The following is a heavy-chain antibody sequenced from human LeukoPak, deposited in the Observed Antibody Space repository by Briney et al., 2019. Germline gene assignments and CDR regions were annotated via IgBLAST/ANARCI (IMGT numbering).Heavy chain of an antibody. V-gene: IGHV1-69*01. J-gene: IGHJ3*02. CDR1: GGTFSSYA. Sequence: SVKASCKASGGTFSSYAISWVRQAPGQGLEWMGGIIPIFGTANYAQKFQGRVTITADESTSTAYMELSSLRSEDTAVYYCARGRALLWFGESRGNAFDIWGQGTMVTVSS. D-gene: IGHD3-10*01. CDR3: ARGRALLWFGESRGNAFDI. CDR2: IIPIFGTA.